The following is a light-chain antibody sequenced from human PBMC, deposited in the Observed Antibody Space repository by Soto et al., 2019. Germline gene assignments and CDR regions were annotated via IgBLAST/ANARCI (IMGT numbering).Light chain of an antibody. J-gene: IGKJ1*01. CDR2: KAS. CDR1: QSISSW. Sequence: IQMTQSPSTLSATVGDRVTITCRASQSISSWLAWYQQRPGKPPNLLIYKASTLASGVPSRFSGSGSGTEFTLTINSLQPDDFATYYCQQYNYYWTFGQGTKVDIK. V-gene: IGKV1-5*03. CDR3: QQYNYYWT.